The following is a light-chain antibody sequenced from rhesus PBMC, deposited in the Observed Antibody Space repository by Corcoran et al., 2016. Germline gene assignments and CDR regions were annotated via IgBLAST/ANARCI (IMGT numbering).Light chain of an antibody. CDR2: AAS. J-gene: IGKJ4*01. V-gene: IGKV1-28*01. CDR3: LQHNSYPLT. Sequence: DIQMTHSPSSLSASVGDTVTITCWASQGISSYLNWFQQKPGKTPKLLIYAASNLESGVPSRFSGSGSRTEFTLTISSLQPEDFAAYYCLQHNSYPLTFGGGTKVEIK. CDR1: QGISSY.